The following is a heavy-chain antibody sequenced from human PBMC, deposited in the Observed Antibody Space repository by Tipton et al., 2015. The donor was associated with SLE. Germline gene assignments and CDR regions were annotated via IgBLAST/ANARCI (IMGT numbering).Heavy chain of an antibody. CDR2: IRSKAYGGTT. J-gene: IGHJ6*02. V-gene: IGHV3-49*04. CDR3: SNDGIDVMGVYYGVDV. CDR1: GFTFGDYA. Sequence: RSLRLSCTASGFTFGDYAMSWVRQAPGKGLEWVGFIRSKAYGGTTEYAASVKGRFTISRDDSKSIAYLQMNSLRDEDTAVYYCSNDGIDVMGVYYGVDVWGQGTTVTVSS. D-gene: IGHD1-1*01.